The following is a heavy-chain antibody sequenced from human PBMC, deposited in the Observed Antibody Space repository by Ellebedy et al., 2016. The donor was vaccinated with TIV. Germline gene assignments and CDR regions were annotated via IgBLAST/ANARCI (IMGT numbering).Heavy chain of an antibody. CDR2: INQDGSEE. Sequence: PGGSLRLSCAASGFSFSNYWMTWVRQAPGKGLEWVANINQDGSEEQYVDSVKGRFTISRDNAKNSLYLQMSSLRAEDTAVYYCARGPAGYNAGKHDFWGQGTLVVVSS. D-gene: IGHD1-14*01. CDR1: GFSFSNYW. CDR3: ARGPAGYNAGKHDF. V-gene: IGHV3-7*03. J-gene: IGHJ4*02.